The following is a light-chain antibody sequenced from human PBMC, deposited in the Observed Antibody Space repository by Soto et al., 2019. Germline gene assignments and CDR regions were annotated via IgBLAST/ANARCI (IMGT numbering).Light chain of an antibody. CDR2: EAN. Sequence: QSALTQPASVSGSPGQSINISCTGTSNDVGSYDLVSWYQLHPGKAPKLVIYEANKRPSGISNHFSVSKSGNTASLTISGLQAEDEAHYYCCSYARGRIWVFGGGTKLTVL. J-gene: IGLJ3*02. V-gene: IGLV2-23*01. CDR1: SNDVGSYDL. CDR3: CSYARGRIWV.